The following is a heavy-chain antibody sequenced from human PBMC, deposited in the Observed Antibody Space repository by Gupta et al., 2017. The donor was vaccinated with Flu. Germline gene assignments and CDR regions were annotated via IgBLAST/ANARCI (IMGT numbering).Heavy chain of an antibody. CDR2: ISSSHYT. CDR1: GFTFSGYT. CDR3: ARPSRSPIVVVTTIQGIHAFDL. D-gene: IGHD2-21*02. Sequence: EVQLVESGGGLVKPGGSLRLSCAASGFTFSGYTMNWVRQAPGKGLEWVASISSSHYTYYADSGKGRFTISRDNAQNSLYLEMNSLRAEDTAVYYCARPSRSPIVVVTTIQGIHAFDLWGQGTMVTVSS. V-gene: IGHV3-21*01. J-gene: IGHJ3*01.